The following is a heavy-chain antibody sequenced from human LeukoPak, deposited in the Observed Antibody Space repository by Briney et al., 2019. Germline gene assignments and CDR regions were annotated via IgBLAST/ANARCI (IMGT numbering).Heavy chain of an antibody. CDR1: GYSFTSYW. CDR2: IYPGDSDT. J-gene: IGHJ4*02. CDR3: ARRARYSSGWYLTYYFDY. D-gene: IGHD6-19*01. Sequence: GESLKISCKGSGYSFTSYWIGWVRQMPGKGLEWMGIIYPGDSDTRYSPSFQGQVTISADKSISTAYLRWSSLKASDTAMYYCARRARYSSGWYLTYYFDYWGQGTLVTVSS. V-gene: IGHV5-51*01.